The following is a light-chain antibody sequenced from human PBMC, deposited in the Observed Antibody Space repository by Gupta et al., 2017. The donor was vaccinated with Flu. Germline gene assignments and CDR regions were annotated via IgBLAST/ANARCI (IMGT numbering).Light chain of an antibody. CDR2: EVS. CDR3: SLYTSSSTWV. J-gene: IGLJ1*01. V-gene: IGLV2-18*01. CDR1: SSDVGSYNR. Sequence: QSALTQPPSVSGSPGQSVTISCTGTSSDVGSYNRVSWYQQPPGTAPKLMIYEVSNRPSGVPDRFSGSKSGTTDSLTISGLQAEDEADYYCSLYTSSSTWVFGTGTKLTVL.